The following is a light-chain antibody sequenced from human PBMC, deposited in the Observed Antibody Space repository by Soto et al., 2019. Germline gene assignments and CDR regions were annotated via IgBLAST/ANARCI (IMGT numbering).Light chain of an antibody. Sequence: QSVLTQPPSASGTPGQRVTISCSGSSSNIGSNTVNWYQQLPGTAPKLLIYSNNQRPSGVPDRFSGSKSGTSASLAISGLQPEDEADYYCAAWDDSLKGVFGGGTKVTVL. CDR2: SNN. J-gene: IGLJ2*01. CDR3: AAWDDSLKGV. V-gene: IGLV1-44*01. CDR1: SSNIGSNT.